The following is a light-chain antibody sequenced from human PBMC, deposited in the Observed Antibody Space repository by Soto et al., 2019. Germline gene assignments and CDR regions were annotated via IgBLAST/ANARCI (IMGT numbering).Light chain of an antibody. V-gene: IGLV2-14*01. CDR1: SNDIGNYNY. J-gene: IGLJ1*01. Sequence: QSVLTQPASVSGSPGQSISISCTGTSNDIGNYNYVSWYQQHPGKAPKVMIYEVSNRPSGISNRFSGSKSGNTASLTISGLQAEDEADYYCTSYTTISTLDVFGSGTKVTVL. CDR2: EVS. CDR3: TSYTTISTLDV.